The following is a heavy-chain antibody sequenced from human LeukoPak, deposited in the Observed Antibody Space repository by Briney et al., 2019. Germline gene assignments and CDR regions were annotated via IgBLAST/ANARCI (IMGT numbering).Heavy chain of an antibody. D-gene: IGHD1-26*01. Sequence: PSETLSLTCTVSGGSISSSSYYYWGWIRQPPGKGLEWIGSIYYTGSTYYNPSLKSRVTISVDTSKNQFSLKLNSVTAADTGVYYCGRQTSEFDCWGQGTLVTVSS. V-gene: IGHV4-39*07. J-gene: IGHJ4*02. CDR1: GGSISSSSYYY. CDR3: GRQTSEFDC. CDR2: IYYTGST.